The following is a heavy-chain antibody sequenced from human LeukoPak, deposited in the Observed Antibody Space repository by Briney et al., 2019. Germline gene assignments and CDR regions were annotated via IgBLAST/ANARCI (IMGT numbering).Heavy chain of an antibody. V-gene: IGHV3-7*01. CDR1: GFTFKNYR. J-gene: IGHJ4*02. D-gene: IGHD1-26*01. Sequence: GGSLRLSCPASGFTFKNYRMTWVRQAPGKGLEWVASMKDDGNEIQYVDSVKGRFTISRDSAKNSLYLQMNNLRAEDTAVYYCARNRATNDYWGQGTLVTVSS. CDR3: ARNRATNDY. CDR2: MKDDGNEI.